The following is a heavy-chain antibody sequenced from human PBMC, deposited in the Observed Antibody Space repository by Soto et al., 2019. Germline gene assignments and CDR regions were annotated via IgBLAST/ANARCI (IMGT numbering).Heavy chain of an antibody. CDR3: ARVKVGGQGHWFDP. D-gene: IGHD1-26*01. V-gene: IGHV4-59*01. CDR1: GGSISSYY. CDR2: IYYSGST. Sequence: SETLSLTCTVSGGSISSYYWSWIRQPPGKGLEWIGYIYYSGSTNYNPSLKSRVTISVDTSKNQFSLKLSSVTAADTAVYYCARVKVGGQGHWFDPWGQGTMVTVYS. J-gene: IGHJ5*02.